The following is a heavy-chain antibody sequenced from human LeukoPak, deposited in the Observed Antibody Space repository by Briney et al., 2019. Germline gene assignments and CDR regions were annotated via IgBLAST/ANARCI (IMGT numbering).Heavy chain of an antibody. CDR3: ARDQGGPPYYYDSSGYYD. CDR1: GGTFSSYA. D-gene: IGHD3-22*01. V-gene: IGHV1-69*05. CDR2: IIPIFGTP. J-gene: IGHJ4*02. Sequence: SVKVSCKASGGTFSSYAISWVRQAPGQGLEWMGGIIPIFGTPNYAQKFQGRVTITTDESTSTAYMELSSLRSEDTAVYYCARDQGGPPYYYDSSGYYDWGQGTLVTVSS.